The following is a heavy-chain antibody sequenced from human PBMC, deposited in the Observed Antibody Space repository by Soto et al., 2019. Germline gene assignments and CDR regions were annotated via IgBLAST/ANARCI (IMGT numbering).Heavy chain of an antibody. J-gene: IGHJ4*02. CDR2: ISGSGDST. D-gene: IGHD3-10*01. Sequence: EVQLLESGGGLVQPGGSLRLSCAASGFTFSSYAMSWVRQAPGKGLEWVSTISGSGDSTYYADSVKGRFTISRDNSKNMMNLQINSLRAEDTAIFYCAKDRSGSGNYYCDYWGQGALVTVSS. V-gene: IGHV3-23*01. CDR3: AKDRSGSGNYYCDY. CDR1: GFTFSSYA.